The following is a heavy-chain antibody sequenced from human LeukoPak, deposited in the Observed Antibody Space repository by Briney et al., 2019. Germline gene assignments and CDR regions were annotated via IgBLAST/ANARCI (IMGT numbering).Heavy chain of an antibody. Sequence: SQTLSLTCAISGDSVSTDNTAWNWLRQSPSRGLEWLGRTYYRSKWYNNYAVSVKSRITINPDTSKNQFSLKLSSVTAADTAVYYCARSESSGWYGGRYFDYWGQGTLVTVSS. CDR3: ARSESSGWYGGRYFDY. CDR2: TYYRSKWYN. CDR1: GDSVSTDNTA. D-gene: IGHD6-19*01. J-gene: IGHJ4*02. V-gene: IGHV6-1*01.